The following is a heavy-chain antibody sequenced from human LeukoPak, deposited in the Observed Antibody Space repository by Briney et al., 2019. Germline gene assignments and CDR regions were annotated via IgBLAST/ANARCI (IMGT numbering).Heavy chain of an antibody. Sequence: GGSLRLSCAASGFTVDSNYLSWVRQAPGKGLEWVSTIYTGGNTYYVASVKGRFTISRDFSKNTVFLHMNSLRAEDTAMYYCARGDDSGYYDYFDYWGQGALVTVSS. CDR2: IYTGGNT. CDR1: GFTVDSNY. D-gene: IGHD3-22*01. J-gene: IGHJ4*02. V-gene: IGHV3-53*01. CDR3: ARGDDSGYYDYFDY.